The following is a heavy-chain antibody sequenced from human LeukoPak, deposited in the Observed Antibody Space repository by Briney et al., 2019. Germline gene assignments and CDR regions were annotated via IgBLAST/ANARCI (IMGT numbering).Heavy chain of an antibody. V-gene: IGHV4-39*01. J-gene: IGHJ4*02. D-gene: IGHD3-3*01. CDR3: ARQDYDFWSGSAYYFDY. CDR2: IYYSGST. Sequence: SETLSLTCTVSGGSISSSSYYWGWIRQPPGKGLEWIGSIYYSGSTYYNPSLKSRVTISVDTSKNQFSLKLSSVTAADTAVYYCARQDYDFWSGSAYYFDYWGQGTLVTVSS. CDR1: GGSISSSSYY.